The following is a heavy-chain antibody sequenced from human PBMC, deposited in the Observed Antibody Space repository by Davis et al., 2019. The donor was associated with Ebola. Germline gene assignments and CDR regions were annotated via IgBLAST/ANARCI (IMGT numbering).Heavy chain of an antibody. J-gene: IGHJ4*02. CDR3: ARVYEGAHDY. V-gene: IGHV5-51*01. D-gene: IGHD1-14*01. CDR1: GYSFNTYW. Sequence: GESLKISCKGSGYSFNTYWIAWVRQTPAKGLEWMGIIYAGDSDTRYSPSFEGQVTISVDRSISTAYLQWSSLKASDTAIYYCARVYEGAHDYWGQGTLVTVAS. CDR2: IYAGDSDT.